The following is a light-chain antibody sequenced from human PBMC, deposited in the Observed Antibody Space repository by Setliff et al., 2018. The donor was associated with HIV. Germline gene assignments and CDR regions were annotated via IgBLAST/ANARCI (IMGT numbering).Light chain of an antibody. V-gene: IGLV2-14*01. Sequence: LTQPASVSGSPGQSITISCTGTSSDVGGYNFVSWYQQHPGKAPKLMIYDVTKRPSGVSNRFSGSKSGNTASLTISGLQAEDEADYYCSSYTSNSTLVFGGGTQLTV. J-gene: IGLJ2*01. CDR1: SSDVGGYNF. CDR2: DVT. CDR3: SSYTSNSTLV.